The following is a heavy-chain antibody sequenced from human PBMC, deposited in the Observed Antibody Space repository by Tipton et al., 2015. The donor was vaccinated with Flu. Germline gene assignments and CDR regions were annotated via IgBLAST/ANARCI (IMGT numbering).Heavy chain of an antibody. J-gene: IGHJ4*02. CDR1: GGSIFINYA. CDR3: ARDLGSGTYSFAD. D-gene: IGHD3-10*01. Sequence: QLVQSGAEVKKPASSVKVSCKASGGSIFINYAIGWVRQAPGQGLEWMGGIIPMFRSAKYAQKFQGRLTITADESSSTVYMDLSSLRSDDTAIYYCARDLGSGTYSFADWGQGTLVTVSS. CDR2: IIPMFRSA. V-gene: IGHV1-69*01.